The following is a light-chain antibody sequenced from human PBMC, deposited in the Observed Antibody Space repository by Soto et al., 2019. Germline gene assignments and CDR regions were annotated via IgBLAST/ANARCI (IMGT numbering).Light chain of an antibody. Sequence: IQITQSPSSLYGSVPPRATITFPSSQSISSYLNWYQQKPGKAPKLLIYAASSLQSGVPSRFSGSGSGTDFTLTISSLQTEDFATYSCQQSYSTPPTFGQGTMVDIK. CDR2: AAS. J-gene: IGKJ1*01. V-gene: IGKV1-39*01. CDR1: QSISSY. CDR3: QQSYSTPPT.